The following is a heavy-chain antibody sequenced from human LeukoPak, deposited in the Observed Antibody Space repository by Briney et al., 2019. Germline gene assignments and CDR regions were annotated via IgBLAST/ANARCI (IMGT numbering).Heavy chain of an antibody. V-gene: IGHV3-64*01. CDR2: ISETGSRT. J-gene: IGHJ4*02. Sequence: GGSLRLSCIASGFTFDAHPMHWVRQAPGKGLESVSAISETGSRTYYSNPVKGRFTISRDNSKNAVDLQMGSLRVEDAGIYYCARETKGDYDYWGRGTQVTVSS. CDR3: ARETKGDYDY. D-gene: IGHD2-8*01. CDR1: GFTFDAHP.